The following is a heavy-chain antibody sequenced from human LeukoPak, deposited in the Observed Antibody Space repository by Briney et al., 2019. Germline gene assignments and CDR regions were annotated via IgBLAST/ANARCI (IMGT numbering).Heavy chain of an antibody. V-gene: IGHV1-18*04. CDR1: GYTFTGYY. D-gene: IGHD1-20*01. CDR2: ISAYNGNT. CDR3: ARSPYNWRDFDY. Sequence: GASVKVSCKASGYTFTGYYMHWVRQAPGQGLEWMGWISAYNGNTNYAQKLQGRVTMTRDMSTSTVYMELSSLRSEDTAVYYCARSPYNWRDFDYWGQGTLVTVSS. J-gene: IGHJ4*02.